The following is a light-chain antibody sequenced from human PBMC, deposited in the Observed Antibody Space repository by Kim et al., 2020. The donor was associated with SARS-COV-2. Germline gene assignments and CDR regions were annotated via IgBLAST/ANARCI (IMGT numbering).Light chain of an antibody. CDR3: QQYDELPFT. CDR1: QDIRNY. J-gene: IGKJ3*01. Sequence: DIHMTQSPSSLSASVGDRVSITCRASQDIRNYVNWYQQRPGEAPKLLIYDASSLETGVPSGFSVSGSGTEFTFTISSLQPEHVATYYCQQYDELPFTFGPGTKVDIK. CDR2: DAS. V-gene: IGKV1-33*01.